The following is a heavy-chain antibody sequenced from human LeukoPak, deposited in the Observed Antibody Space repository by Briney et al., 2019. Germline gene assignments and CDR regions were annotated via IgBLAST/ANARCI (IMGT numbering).Heavy chain of an antibody. CDR2: IFPGDSDT. D-gene: IGHD1-26*01. CDR3: ARPRIVGTLGAFDI. J-gene: IGHJ3*02. V-gene: IGHV5-51*01. Sequence: GESLKISCKGSGYSFTSYYIAWVRQMPGKGLEWMGVIFPGDSDTRYSPSFQGQATISADKSISTAYLQWSSLKASDTAMYYCARPRIVGTLGAFDIWGHGTMVTVSS. CDR1: GYSFTSYY.